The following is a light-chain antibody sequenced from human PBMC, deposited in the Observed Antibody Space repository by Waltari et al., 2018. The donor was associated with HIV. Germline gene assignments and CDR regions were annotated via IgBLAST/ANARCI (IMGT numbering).Light chain of an antibody. J-gene: IGKJ1*01. CDR3: HQYSSSYQT. Sequence: ENVLTQSPGTLSLSPGDTATLPCLATPCVTTNFIAWYQHKPGQAPRLLIYGGSKRATGIPDRFSGSWSGTDFTLTISRLEPEDFAVYYCHQYSSSYQTFGQGTNVEI. CDR2: GGS. CDR1: PCVTTNF. V-gene: IGKV3-20*01.